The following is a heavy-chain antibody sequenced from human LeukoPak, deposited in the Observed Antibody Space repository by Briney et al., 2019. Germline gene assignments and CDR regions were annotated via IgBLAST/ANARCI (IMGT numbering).Heavy chain of an antibody. CDR3: ARGTVTMVDY. CDR1: GFTVSSDY. J-gene: IGHJ4*02. Sequence: GGSLRLSCAASGFTVSSDYMSWVRQAPGRGLEWVSVIYSGGSTYYADSVKGRFTISRDNSKNTLFLQMNSLRAGDTAVYYCARGTVTMVDYWGQGTLVTVSS. CDR2: IYSGGST. D-gene: IGHD3-10*01. V-gene: IGHV3-66*01.